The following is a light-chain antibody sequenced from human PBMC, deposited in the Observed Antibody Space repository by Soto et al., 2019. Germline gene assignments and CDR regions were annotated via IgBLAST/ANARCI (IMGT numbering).Light chain of an antibody. Sequence: QTVVTQEPSFSVSPGGTVTLTCALSSGSVSASYYPSWYQLTPGQAPRTLIYSTNTRSSGVPDRFSGSILGNKAALTITGAQADEESDYYCVLYLGNDMVFGGGTKLTVL. J-gene: IGLJ3*02. CDR2: STN. CDR3: VLYLGNDMV. V-gene: IGLV8-61*01. CDR1: SGSVSASYY.